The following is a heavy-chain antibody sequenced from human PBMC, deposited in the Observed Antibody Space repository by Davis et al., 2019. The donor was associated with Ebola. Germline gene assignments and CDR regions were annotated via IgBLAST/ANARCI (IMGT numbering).Heavy chain of an antibody. CDR2: TYYSSKWYN. D-gene: IGHD5-12*01. CDR1: GDSVSINSAG. J-gene: IGHJ6*04. Sequence: HSQTLSLTCAISGDSVSINSAGWNWIRQPPSRGLEWLGRTYYSSKWYNGYAESVKSRINISPDTAKNQFSLHLNSVTPEDTAVYYCARGWLRSGLDVWGKGAAVIVSS. CDR3: ARGWLRSGLDV. V-gene: IGHV6-1*01.